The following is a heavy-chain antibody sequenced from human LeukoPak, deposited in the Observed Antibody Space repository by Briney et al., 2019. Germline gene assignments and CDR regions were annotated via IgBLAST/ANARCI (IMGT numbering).Heavy chain of an antibody. CDR3: AREPIYYDSSGGYFDY. D-gene: IGHD3-22*01. CDR2: IYSGGST. CDR1: GFTVSSNY. Sequence: GGSLRLSCAASGFTVSSNYMSWVRQAPGKGLEWVSVIYSGGSTYYVDSVKGRFTISRDNSKNTLYLQMNSLRAEDTAVYYCAREPIYYDSSGGYFDYWGQGTLVTVSS. V-gene: IGHV3-53*01. J-gene: IGHJ4*02.